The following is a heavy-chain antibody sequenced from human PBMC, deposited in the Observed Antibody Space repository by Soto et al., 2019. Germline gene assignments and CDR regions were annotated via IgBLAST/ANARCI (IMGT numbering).Heavy chain of an antibody. J-gene: IGHJ6*02. CDR1: GGSISNYY. Sequence: QVPLQESGPGLVKPSETLSLSCTVSGGSISNYYWSWFRQTPGKGLEWIGYVHDSWGSNYNPSLKXXVXXSLDTSKSQFSLKLTSVTATDTAVYYCARQGFWALHGLVDVWGQGTTVTVSS. CDR2: VHDSWGS. CDR3: ARQGFWALHGLVDV. V-gene: IGHV4-59*08. D-gene: IGHD1-26*01.